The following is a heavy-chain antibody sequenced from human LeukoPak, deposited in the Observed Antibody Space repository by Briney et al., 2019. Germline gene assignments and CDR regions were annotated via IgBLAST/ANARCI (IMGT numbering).Heavy chain of an antibody. J-gene: IGHJ6*04. V-gene: IGHV1-69*06. Sequence: SVKVSCKASGGTFSSYAISWVRQAPGQGLEWMGGIIPIFGTANYAQKFQGRVTITADKSTSTAYMELSGLRSEDTAVYYCAGVGGLMVAAGGDYYYYGMDVWGKGTTVTVSS. CDR1: GGTFSSYA. CDR3: AGVGGLMVAAGGDYYYYGMDV. CDR2: IIPIFGTA. D-gene: IGHD2-15*01.